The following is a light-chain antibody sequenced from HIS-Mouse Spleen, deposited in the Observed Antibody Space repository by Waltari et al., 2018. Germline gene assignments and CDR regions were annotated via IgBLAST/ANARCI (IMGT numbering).Light chain of an antibody. CDR3: CSYAGSYTFV. V-gene: IGLV2-11*01. CDR2: DVS. CDR1: SSHVGGYNY. Sequence: QSALTQPRSVSGSPGPSVTISCTGTSSHVGGYNYVSWYQQHPGKAPKLMIYDVSKRPSGVPDRFSGSKSGNTASLTISGLQAEDEADYYCCSYAGSYTFVFGGGTKLTVL. J-gene: IGLJ2*01.